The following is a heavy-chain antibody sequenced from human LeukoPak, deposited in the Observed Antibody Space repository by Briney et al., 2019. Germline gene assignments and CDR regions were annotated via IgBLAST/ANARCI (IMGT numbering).Heavy chain of an antibody. CDR3: ARAPVVPADNWFDP. D-gene: IGHD2-2*01. CDR1: GGSISSYY. Sequence: PSETLSLTCTVSGGSISSYYWSWIRQPAGKGLEWIGRIYTSGSTSYNPSLKSRVTMSVDTSKNQFSLKLSSVTAADTAVYYCARAPVVPADNWFDPWGQGTLVTVSS. J-gene: IGHJ5*02. V-gene: IGHV4-4*07. CDR2: IYTSGST.